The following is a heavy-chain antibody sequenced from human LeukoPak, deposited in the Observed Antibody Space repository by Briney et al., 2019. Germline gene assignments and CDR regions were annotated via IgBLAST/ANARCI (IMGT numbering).Heavy chain of an antibody. CDR2: IYYSGST. Sequence: KPSETLSLTCAVYGGSFSGYYWSWIRQPPGKGLEWIGSIYYSGSTYYNPSLKSRVTISVDTSKNQFSLKLSSVTAADTAVYYCARYGEVRIFDYWGQGTLVTVSS. J-gene: IGHJ4*02. D-gene: IGHD4-17*01. V-gene: IGHV4-34*01. CDR1: GGSFSGYY. CDR3: ARYGEVRIFDY.